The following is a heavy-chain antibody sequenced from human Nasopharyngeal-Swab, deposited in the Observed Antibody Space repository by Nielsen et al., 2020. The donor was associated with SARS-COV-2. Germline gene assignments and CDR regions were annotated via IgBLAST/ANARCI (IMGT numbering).Heavy chain of an antibody. D-gene: IGHD2-2*01. CDR3: ARVYSTTAHYYYGMDV. CDR1: GGSISSYY. CDR2: IYYSGST. V-gene: IGHV4-59*01. Sequence: GSLRLSCTVSGGSISSYYWSWIRQPPGKGLEWIGYIYYSGSTNYNPSLKSRVTISVGTSKNQFSLKLSSVTAADTAVYYCARVYSTTAHYYYGMDVWGQGTTVTVSS. J-gene: IGHJ6*02.